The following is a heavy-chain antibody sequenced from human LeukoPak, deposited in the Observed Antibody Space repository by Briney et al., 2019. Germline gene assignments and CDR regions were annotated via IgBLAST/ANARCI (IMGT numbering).Heavy chain of an antibody. V-gene: IGHV3-9*01. CDR1: ELPFAEYT. CDR2: ICWNGCRE. CDR3: VKDMGFEELGAGLDV. Sequence: QPGGSLRLSGPASELPFAEYTMPWVGQAPGKGLDWVSGICWNGCREGHADSVKGRFSISRDNAKNFVFLQMNSLRAEDTALYYCVKDMGFEELGAGLDVWGRGTTVTVSS. J-gene: IGHJ6*02. D-gene: IGHD3-10*01.